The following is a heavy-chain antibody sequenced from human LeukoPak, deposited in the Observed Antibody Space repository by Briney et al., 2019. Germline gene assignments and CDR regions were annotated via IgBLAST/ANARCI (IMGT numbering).Heavy chain of an antibody. D-gene: IGHD6-19*01. J-gene: IGHJ4*02. CDR3: ARAISSGWYFDY. V-gene: IGHV4-34*01. CDR2: INHSGST. Sequence: SETLSLTCAVYGGSFSGYYWSWIRQPPGKGLEWIGEINHSGSTNYNPSLKSRVTISVDASKNQFSLKLSSVTAADTAVYYCARAISSGWYFDYWGQGTLVTVSS. CDR1: GGSFSGYY.